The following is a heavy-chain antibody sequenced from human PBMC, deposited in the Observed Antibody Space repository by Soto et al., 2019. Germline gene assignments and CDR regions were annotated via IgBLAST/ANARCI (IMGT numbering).Heavy chain of an antibody. J-gene: IGHJ4*02. Sequence: EVQLVESGGGLVQPGGSLRLSCAASGFTFSDHYMDWVRQAPGKGLEWVGRTRNKANSYTTEYAASVKGRFTISRDDSKNSLYLQMNSLKTEDTAVYYCARGARWYDEWGQGTLVTVSS. D-gene: IGHD2-15*01. CDR1: GFTFSDHY. V-gene: IGHV3-72*01. CDR2: TRNKANSYTT. CDR3: ARGARWYDE.